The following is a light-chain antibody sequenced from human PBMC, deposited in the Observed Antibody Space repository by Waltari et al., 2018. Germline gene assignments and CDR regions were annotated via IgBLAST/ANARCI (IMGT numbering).Light chain of an antibody. CDR3: QVWEISRDHYV. V-gene: IGLV3-21*01. J-gene: IGLJ1*01. CDR2: SDS. CDR1: TIGTKS. Sequence: YVLTQPPSVSVAPGESARITCGGHTIGTKSIPWYQQKPGQAPVLVIYSDSDRPSGIPERFAGANSGNTATLTISRVEAGDEADYYCQVWEISRDHYVFGSGTEVTVL.